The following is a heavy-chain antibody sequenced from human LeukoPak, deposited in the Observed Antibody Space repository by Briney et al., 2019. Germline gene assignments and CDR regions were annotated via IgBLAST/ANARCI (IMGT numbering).Heavy chain of an antibody. CDR2: ISGSGGST. D-gene: IGHD3-22*01. Sequence: GGSLRLSCAASGFTFSSYAMSWVRQAPGKGLEWVSAISGSGGSTYYADSVKGRFTISRDNSKNTLYLQMNNLRAEDTAVYYCAKDHSSSGSLFDYWGQGTLVTVSS. CDR3: AKDHSSSGSLFDY. CDR1: GFTFSSYA. V-gene: IGHV3-23*01. J-gene: IGHJ4*02.